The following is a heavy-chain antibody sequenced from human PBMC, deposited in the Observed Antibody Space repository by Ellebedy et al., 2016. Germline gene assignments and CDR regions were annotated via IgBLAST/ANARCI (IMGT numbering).Heavy chain of an antibody. J-gene: IGHJ5*02. D-gene: IGHD6-19*01. V-gene: IGHV4-39*07. Sequence: GSLRLSCAVSGESMRNENYYWGWIRQSPGKGLEWIGTIHFTGITYYNPSLETRVTISVDTSKNHFSLNVSSVTAADTAVYYCAGIPAGWRGSALNWFDPWGQGALVTVSS. CDR1: GESMRNENYY. CDR2: IHFTGIT. CDR3: AGIPAGWRGSALNWFDP.